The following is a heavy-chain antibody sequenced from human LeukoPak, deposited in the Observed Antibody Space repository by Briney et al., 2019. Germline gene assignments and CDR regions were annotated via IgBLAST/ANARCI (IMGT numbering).Heavy chain of an antibody. Sequence: PSETLSLTCTVSGGSISSYYWSWIRQPAGKGLEWIGRIYTSGSTNYNPSLKSRVTMSVDTSKNQFSLKLSSVTAADTAVYYCARVLGRTVAGTSYYYYYYYMDVWGKGTTVTISS. CDR3: ARVLGRTVAGTSYYYYYYYMDV. CDR1: GGSISSYY. J-gene: IGHJ6*03. CDR2: IYTSGST. V-gene: IGHV4-4*07. D-gene: IGHD6-19*01.